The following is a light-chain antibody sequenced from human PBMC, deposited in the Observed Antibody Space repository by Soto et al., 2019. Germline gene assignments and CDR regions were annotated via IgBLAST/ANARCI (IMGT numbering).Light chain of an antibody. CDR2: SND. V-gene: IGLV1-44*01. CDR3: ASWDDSRKGVV. CDR1: SSNIGSNT. J-gene: IGLJ2*01. Sequence: QAVVTQPPSASGTPGQRVTISCSGSSSNIGSNTVTWYQHLPGTAPKLLIYSNDQRPSGVPDRFSGSKSGTSASLAISGLQFEDEADYYCASWDDSRKGVVFGGGTQLTVL.